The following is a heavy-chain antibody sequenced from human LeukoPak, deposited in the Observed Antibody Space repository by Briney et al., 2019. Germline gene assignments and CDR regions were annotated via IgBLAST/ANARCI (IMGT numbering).Heavy chain of an antibody. D-gene: IGHD2-2*02. V-gene: IGHV1-3*03. J-gene: IGHJ4*02. CDR1: GYSFTSQD. CDR3: TLYNY. CDR2: INPGDGDT. Sequence: ASVKVSCKTSGYSFTSQDMHWVRQAPGQSLEWMGCINPGDGDTKYSQEFQGRVTITRDTSATTAYMELSSLRSDDMAVYYCTLYNYWGQGTLVTVSS.